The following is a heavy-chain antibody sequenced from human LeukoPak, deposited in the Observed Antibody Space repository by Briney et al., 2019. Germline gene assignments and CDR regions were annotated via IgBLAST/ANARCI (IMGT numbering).Heavy chain of an antibody. CDR1: GYTFTSYD. V-gene: IGHV1-8*01. CDR3: ARGPPSGDSSGYRDYYYYYGMDV. CDR2: MNPNSGNT. Sequence: GASVKVSCKASGYTFTSYDINWVRQATGQGLEWMGWMNPNSGNTGYAQKFQGRVTMTRNTSISTAYMELSSLRSEDTAVYYCARGPPSGDSSGYRDYYYYYGMDVWAKGPRSPSP. D-gene: IGHD3-22*01. J-gene: IGHJ6*02.